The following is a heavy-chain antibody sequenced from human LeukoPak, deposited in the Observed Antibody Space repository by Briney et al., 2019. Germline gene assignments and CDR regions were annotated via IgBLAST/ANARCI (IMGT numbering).Heavy chain of an antibody. CDR3: ARLGVATTGQMPYYYGMDV. J-gene: IGHJ6*04. D-gene: IGHD5-12*01. V-gene: IGHV1-18*04. CDR2: ISAYNGNT. Sequence: ASVKVSCKASGYTFTSYGISWVRQAPGQGLEWMGWISAYNGNTNYAQKLQGRVTMTTDTSTSTAYMELRSLSSDDTAVYYCARLGVATTGQMPYYYGMDVWGKGTTVTVSS. CDR1: GYTFTSYG.